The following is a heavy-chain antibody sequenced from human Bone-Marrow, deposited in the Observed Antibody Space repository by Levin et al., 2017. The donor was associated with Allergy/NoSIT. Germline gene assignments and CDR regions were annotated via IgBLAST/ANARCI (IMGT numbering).Heavy chain of an antibody. CDR3: AGEYYMDV. CDR2: INESGST. Sequence: SETLSLTCAVSGYSMSSDYYWGWIRQPPGKGLEWIGNINESGSTKYNPSLKSRVTISVDTSKNQFSLQLNSVTAADTAVYFCAGEYYMDVWGKGTTVTVSS. V-gene: IGHV4-38-2*02. J-gene: IGHJ6*03. CDR1: GYSMSSDYY.